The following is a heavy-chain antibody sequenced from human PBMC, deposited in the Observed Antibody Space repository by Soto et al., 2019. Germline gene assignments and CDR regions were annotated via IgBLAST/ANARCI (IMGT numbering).Heavy chain of an antibody. V-gene: IGHV1-3*01. CDR2: INAGNGNT. Sequence: ASVKVSCKASGYTFTSYAMHWVRQAPGQRLEWMGWINAGNGNTKYSQKFQGRVTITRDTSASTAYMELSSLRSEDTAVYYCARAGGSGWTFDYWGQGTLVTVSS. CDR1: GYTFTSYA. J-gene: IGHJ4*02. D-gene: IGHD6-19*01. CDR3: ARAGGSGWTFDY.